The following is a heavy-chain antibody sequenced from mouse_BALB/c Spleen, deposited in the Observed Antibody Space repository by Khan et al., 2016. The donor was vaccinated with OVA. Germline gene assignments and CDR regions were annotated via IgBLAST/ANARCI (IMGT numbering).Heavy chain of an antibody. J-gene: IGHJ4*01. D-gene: IGHD2-10*01. CDR1: GFSLTNYG. CDR2: IWSDGST. V-gene: IGHV2-6-1*01. Sequence: VQLQESGPGLVAPSQSLSITCTISGFSLTNYGVHWVRLPPGKGLEWLVVIWSDGSTTYNSALKSRLSTSTDNSTSNVFFKMNSLQTDDTAMYDCARQPYYHYDVMDYWGQGTSVTVSA. CDR3: ARQPYYHYDVMDY.